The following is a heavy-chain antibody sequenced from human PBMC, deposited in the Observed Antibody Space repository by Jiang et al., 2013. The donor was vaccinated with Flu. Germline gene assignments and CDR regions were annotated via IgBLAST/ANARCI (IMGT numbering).Heavy chain of an antibody. J-gene: IGHJ4*02. Sequence: GLVQPGGSLRLSCVASGFTFSSYEMNWVRQAPGKGLEWVSYIDSSGTKIYYADSVKGRFTVSRDNAKNSVYLQMNSLRAEDTAVYHCAREMQIWPNGIDYWGQGILVTVSS. CDR2: IDSSGTKI. CDR1: GFTFSSYE. D-gene: IGHD2/OR15-2a*01. V-gene: IGHV3-48*03. CDR3: AREMQIWPNGIDY.